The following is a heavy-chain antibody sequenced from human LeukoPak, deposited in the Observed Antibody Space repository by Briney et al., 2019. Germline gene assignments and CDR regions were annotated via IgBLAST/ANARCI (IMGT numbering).Heavy chain of an antibody. D-gene: IGHD6-19*01. CDR2: ISDSGTRT. CDR1: GFTFSSYD. J-gene: IGHJ4*02. Sequence: GGSLRLSCAASGFTFSSYDMGWVRQAPGKGLEWVSAISDSGTRTYFADSVKGRFTTSRDNFKNTLHLHMNSLRAEDTAVYYCAKDSRRTSGWYYFDYWGQGTLVTVSS. V-gene: IGHV3-23*01. CDR3: AKDSRRTSGWYYFDY.